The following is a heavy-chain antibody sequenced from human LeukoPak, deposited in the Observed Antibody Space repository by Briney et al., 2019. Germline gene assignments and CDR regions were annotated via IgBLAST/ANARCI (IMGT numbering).Heavy chain of an antibody. CDR3: ARDLGWSGYFIDY. CDR2: IYYSGST. Sequence: SETLSLTCTVSGGSISSYYWSWVRQPPGKGLEWIGYIYYSGSTNYNPSLKSRVTISVDTSKNQFSLKLSSVTAADTAVYYCARDLGWSGYFIDYWGQGTLVTVSS. D-gene: IGHD3-3*01. V-gene: IGHV4-59*12. CDR1: GGSISSYY. J-gene: IGHJ4*02.